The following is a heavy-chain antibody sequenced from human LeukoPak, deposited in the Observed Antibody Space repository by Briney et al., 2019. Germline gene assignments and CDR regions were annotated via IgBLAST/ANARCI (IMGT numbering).Heavy chain of an antibody. CDR1: GGSISSSSYY. V-gene: IGHV3-53*01. CDR3: ARGQVGATTFYYYYMDV. J-gene: IGHJ6*03. D-gene: IGHD1-26*01. Sequence: ETLSLTRTVSGGSISSSSYYWGWIRQPPGKGLEWVSVIYSGGSTYYADSVKGRFTISRDNSKNTLYLQMNSLRAEDTAVYYCARGQVGATTFYYYYMDVWGKGTTVTVSS. CDR2: IYSGGST.